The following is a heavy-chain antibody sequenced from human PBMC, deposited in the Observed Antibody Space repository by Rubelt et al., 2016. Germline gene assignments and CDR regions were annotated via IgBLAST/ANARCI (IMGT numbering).Heavy chain of an antibody. CDR3: ARDMGQLVYYAMDV. V-gene: IGHV4-34*01. CDR2: INHSGNT. D-gene: IGHD6-13*01. CDR1: GFTFSSYS. J-gene: IGHJ6*02. Sequence: PGGSLRLSCAASGFTFSSYSMSWVRQAPGKGLEWIGEINHSGNTNYNPSLKNRVTMSVDTSKSQFSLRLTSVTAADTAVYYCARDMGQLVYYAMDVWGQGTTVTVSS.